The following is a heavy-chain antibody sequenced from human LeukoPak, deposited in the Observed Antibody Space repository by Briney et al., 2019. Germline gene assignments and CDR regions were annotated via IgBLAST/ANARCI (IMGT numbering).Heavy chain of an antibody. V-gene: IGHV4-30-4*08. D-gene: IGHD3-22*01. J-gene: IGHJ4*02. Sequence: SQTLSLTCTVSGGSIINSYYYWSWVRQPPGKGLEWMGYIYYSGGTYYNPSLKSRVSVSVDTSKNRFSLKLSSVSAADTAVYYCARVGWPNYDSCGFRNWGQGTLVTVSS. CDR3: ARVGWPNYDSCGFRN. CDR1: GGSIINSYYY. CDR2: IYYSGGT.